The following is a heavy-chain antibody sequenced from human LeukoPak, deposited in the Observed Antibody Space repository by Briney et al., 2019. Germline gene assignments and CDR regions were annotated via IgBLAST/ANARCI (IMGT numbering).Heavy chain of an antibody. V-gene: IGHV4-61*02. D-gene: IGHD3-3*01. CDR1: GGSISSGDYY. CDR3: ARSDFWSGETLFNY. J-gene: IGHJ4*02. Sequence: SQTLSLTCTASGGSISSGDYYLSWIRQPAGKGLEWIGRIFTSGSTNYNPSLKSRVTISVDTSRNQFSLKLSSVTAADTAVYYCARSDFWSGETLFNYWGQGTLVTVSS. CDR2: IFTSGST.